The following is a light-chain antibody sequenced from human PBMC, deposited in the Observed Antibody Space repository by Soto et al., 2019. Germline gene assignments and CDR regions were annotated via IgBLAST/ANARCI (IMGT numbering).Light chain of an antibody. CDR3: LFSDGKNCV. Sequence: QAVVTQEPSLTVSPGGTVTLTCGSSTGAVTTTHYPNWFQQQPGQAPTSLIYSTSNRHSWTPARFSGTLLGGKAALTLSGVQPEDEAEYYCLFSDGKNCVFAVGTKLAFL. J-gene: IGLJ3*02. CDR1: TGAVTTTHY. V-gene: IGLV7-43*01. CDR2: STS.